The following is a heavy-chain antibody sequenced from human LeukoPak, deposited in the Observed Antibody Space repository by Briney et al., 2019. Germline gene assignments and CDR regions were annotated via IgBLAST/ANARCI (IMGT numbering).Heavy chain of an antibody. CDR3: AREYSENCSGGSCYFGY. V-gene: IGHV3-21*01. D-gene: IGHD2-15*01. CDR2: ISSSSSYI. CDR1: GFTFSSYS. Sequence: GGSLRLSCAASGFTFSSYSMNWVRQAPGKGLEWVSSISSSSSYIYYADSVKGRFTISRDNAKNSLYLQMNSLRAEDTAVYYCAREYSENCSGGSCYFGYWGQGTLVTVSS. J-gene: IGHJ4*02.